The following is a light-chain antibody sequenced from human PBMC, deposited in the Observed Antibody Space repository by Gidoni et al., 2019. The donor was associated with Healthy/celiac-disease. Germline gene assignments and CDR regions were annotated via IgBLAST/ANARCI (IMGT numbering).Light chain of an antibody. CDR3: QQRSNWPPLT. CDR1: QNIYNY. Sequence: EIVLTQSPVTLSLSPGDRATLSCRASQNIYNYLAWYQQKPGQTPRLLIYDASNRATGIPARFSGSGSGTDFTLTISSLEPEDFAGYYCQQRSNWPPLTFGGGTKVEIK. V-gene: IGKV3-11*01. J-gene: IGKJ4*01. CDR2: DAS.